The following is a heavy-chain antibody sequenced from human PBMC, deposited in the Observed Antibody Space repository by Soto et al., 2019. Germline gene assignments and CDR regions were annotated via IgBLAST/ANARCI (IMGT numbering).Heavy chain of an antibody. Sequence: QVQLVQSGAEVKKPGASVKVSCKASGYTFTSYGISWVRQAPGQALEWMGWISAYNGNTNYAQKLQGRVTMTTDTSTSTAYMELRRLRSDDTAVYYCTYCGGDCYQKTDAFDIWGQGTMVPVSS. CDR1: GYTFTSYG. CDR2: ISAYNGNT. CDR3: TYCGGDCYQKTDAFDI. D-gene: IGHD2-21*01. J-gene: IGHJ3*02. V-gene: IGHV1-18*01.